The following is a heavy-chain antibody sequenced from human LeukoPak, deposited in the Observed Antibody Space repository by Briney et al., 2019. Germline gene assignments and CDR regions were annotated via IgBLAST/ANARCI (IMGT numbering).Heavy chain of an antibody. CDR3: ARDHQLSYGSWFDP. Sequence: AGRSLRLSCVASGFTFSSYAIHWVRQAPGKGLEWVAGISYDGGNTYYADSMKGRFTISRDNSKNTLYLQMNSLRVEDTAIYYCARDHQLSYGSWFDPWGQGTLVTVSS. D-gene: IGHD1-26*01. CDR1: GFTFSSYA. V-gene: IGHV3-30-3*01. CDR2: ISYDGGNT. J-gene: IGHJ5*02.